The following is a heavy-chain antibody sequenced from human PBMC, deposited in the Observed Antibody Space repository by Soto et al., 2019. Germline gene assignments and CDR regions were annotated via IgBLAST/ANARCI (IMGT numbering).Heavy chain of an antibody. CDR1: GYTLTELS. CDR3: ATESWTVAPDAFDI. V-gene: IGHV1-24*01. J-gene: IGHJ3*02. D-gene: IGHD4-17*01. CDR2: FDPEDGET. Sequence: ASVKVSCKVSGYTLTELSMHWVRQAPGKGLEWMGGFDPEDGETIYAQKFQGRVTMTEDTSTDTAYMELGSLRSEDTAVYYCATESWTVAPDAFDIWGQGTMVTVSS.